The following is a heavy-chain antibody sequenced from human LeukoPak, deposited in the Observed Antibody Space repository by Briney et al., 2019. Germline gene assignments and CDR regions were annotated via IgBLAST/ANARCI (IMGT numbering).Heavy chain of an antibody. Sequence: GGSLRLSCAGSGFTLSSNWMHWVRQAPGKGLEWVANIKQDGSEKYYVDSVKGRFTISRDNAKNTLYLQMNSLRAEDTAVYYCARRAGAYSHPYDYWGQGTLVTVSS. CDR3: ARRAGAYSHPYDY. J-gene: IGHJ4*02. CDR1: GFTLSSNW. V-gene: IGHV3-7*03. D-gene: IGHD4/OR15-4a*01. CDR2: IKQDGSEK.